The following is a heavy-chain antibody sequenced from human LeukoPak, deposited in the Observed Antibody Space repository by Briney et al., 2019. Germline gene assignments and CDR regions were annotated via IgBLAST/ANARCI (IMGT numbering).Heavy chain of an antibody. V-gene: IGHV1-8*01. Sequence: ASAKVSCKASGYTFTSYDINWVRQATGQGLEWMGWMNPNSGNTGYALKFQGRVTMTRNTSISTAYMELSSLRSEDTAVYYCARGGSSRRSSSWFFDYWGQGTLVTVSS. D-gene: IGHD6-13*01. CDR1: GYTFTSYD. CDR3: ARGGSSRRSSSWFFDY. CDR2: MNPNSGNT. J-gene: IGHJ4*02.